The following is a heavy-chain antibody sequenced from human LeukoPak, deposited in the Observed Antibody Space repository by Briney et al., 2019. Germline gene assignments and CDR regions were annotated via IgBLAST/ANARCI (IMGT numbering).Heavy chain of an antibody. V-gene: IGHV3-64*01. CDR2: VSSDGDST. CDR1: GFTFNSYA. J-gene: IGHJ4*02. CDR3: ARADCSSSSCYTVAY. Sequence: GGSLRLSRAASGFTFNSYATRWVRQAPGKGLEYVSGVSSDGDSTYYANSVKGRFLISRDNSKNMLYLQMGSLRAEDMAVYYCARADCSSSSCYTVAYWGQGTLVTVSS. D-gene: IGHD2-2*02.